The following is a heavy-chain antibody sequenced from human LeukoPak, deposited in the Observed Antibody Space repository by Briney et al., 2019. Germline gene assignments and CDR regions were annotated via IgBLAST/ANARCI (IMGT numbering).Heavy chain of an antibody. CDR3: AREDGYSDSSEFDY. CDR1: GFTFSLYS. CDR2: ISNSGSDI. D-gene: IGHD5-24*01. J-gene: IGHJ4*02. V-gene: IGHV3-21*01. Sequence: TGGSLRLSCAGSGFTFSLYSMPWVRQAPGKGLEWVSSISNSGSDIYYRDSVKGRFTISRDNAKNSLDLHLNSLRAEDTAVYYCAREDGYSDSSEFDYWGQGTLVLVSS.